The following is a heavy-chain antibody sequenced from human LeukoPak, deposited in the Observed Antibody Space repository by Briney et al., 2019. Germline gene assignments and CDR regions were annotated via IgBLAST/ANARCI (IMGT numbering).Heavy chain of an antibody. CDR2: IYTSGST. CDR1: GGSISSGSYY. D-gene: IGHD6-13*01. CDR3: ARGPSGYSSSWYGGGYFDY. Sequence: SETLSLTCTVSGGSISSGSYYWSWIRQPAGKGLEWIGRIYTSGSTNYNPSLKSRVTISVDTSKNQFSLKLSSVTDADTAVYYCARGPSGYSSSWYGGGYFDYWGQGTLVTVSS. V-gene: IGHV4-61*02. J-gene: IGHJ4*02.